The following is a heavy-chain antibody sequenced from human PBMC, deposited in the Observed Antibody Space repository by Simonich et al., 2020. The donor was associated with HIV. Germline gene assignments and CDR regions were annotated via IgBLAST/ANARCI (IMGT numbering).Heavy chain of an antibody. CDR1: GGSFSGYY. CDR3: ARLTAGGLGEYFQH. V-gene: IGHV4-34*01. Sequence: QVQLQQWGAGLLKPSETLSLTCAVYGGSFSGYYWGWIRQPPGKGLEWIGEINHSGSTNYNPALKSRFTISVDTSKNQCSLKLSSVTAADTAVYYCARLTAGGLGEYFQHWGQGTLVTVSS. J-gene: IGHJ1*01. D-gene: IGHD6-13*01. CDR2: INHSGST.